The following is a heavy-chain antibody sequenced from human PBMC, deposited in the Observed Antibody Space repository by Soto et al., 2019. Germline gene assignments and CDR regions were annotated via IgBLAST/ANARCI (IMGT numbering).Heavy chain of an antibody. V-gene: IGHV3-9*01. J-gene: IGHJ4*02. Sequence: GGSLRLSCAASGFTFDDYAMHWVRQAPGKGLEWVSGISWNSGSIGYADSVKGRFTISRDNAKNSLYLQMNSLRAEDTALYYCAKDIDIVVVPAAYFDYWGQGTLVTVSS. D-gene: IGHD2-2*01. CDR3: AKDIDIVVVPAAYFDY. CDR1: GFTFDDYA. CDR2: ISWNSGSI.